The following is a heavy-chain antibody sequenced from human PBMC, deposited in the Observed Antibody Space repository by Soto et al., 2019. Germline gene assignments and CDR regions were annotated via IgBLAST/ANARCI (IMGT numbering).Heavy chain of an antibody. CDR2: ISYDGSNK. J-gene: IGHJ4*02. Sequence: PGGSLRLSCAASGFTFSSYGMHWVRQAPGKGLEWVAVISYDGSNKYYADSVKGRFTISRDNSKNTLYLQMNSLRAEDTAVYYCAKAVTHYFWSGYSYSTWFDYWGQGTLVPVSS. CDR3: AKAVTHYFWSGYSYSTWFDY. CDR1: GFTFSSYG. D-gene: IGHD3-3*01. V-gene: IGHV3-30*18.